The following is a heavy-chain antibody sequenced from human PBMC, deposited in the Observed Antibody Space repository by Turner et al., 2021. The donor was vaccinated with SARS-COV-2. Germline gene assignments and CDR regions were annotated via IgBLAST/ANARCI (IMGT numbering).Heavy chain of an antibody. J-gene: IGHJ4*02. V-gene: IGHV3-9*01. CDR3: AKLDRGYGPSYFDY. D-gene: IGHD5-12*01. CDR2: ISWNSDSI. Sequence: EAQLVESGGGLVQPGRSLRLSCAASGFTFDDYAMHWVRRAPGKGLEWVSGISWNSDSIGYADSVKGRFTISRDNAKNSLYLQMNSLRPEDTALYYCAKLDRGYGPSYFDYWGQGTLVTVSS. CDR1: GFTFDDYA.